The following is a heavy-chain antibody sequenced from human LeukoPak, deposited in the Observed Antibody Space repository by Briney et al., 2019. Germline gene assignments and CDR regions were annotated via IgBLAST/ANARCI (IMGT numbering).Heavy chain of an antibody. CDR3: ARYMRLDYGDYGDSFDI. D-gene: IGHD4-17*01. Sequence: PSETLSLTCTVSGGTISSYYWSWIRQPPGKGLEWIGYIYYSGSTNYNPFLKSRVTISVDTSKNQFSLKLSSVTAADTAVYYCARYMRLDYGDYGDSFDIWGQGTMVTVSS. J-gene: IGHJ3*02. CDR1: GGTISSYY. V-gene: IGHV4-59*01. CDR2: IYYSGST.